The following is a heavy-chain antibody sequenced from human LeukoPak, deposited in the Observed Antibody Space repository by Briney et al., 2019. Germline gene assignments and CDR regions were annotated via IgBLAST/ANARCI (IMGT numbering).Heavy chain of an antibody. D-gene: IGHD5-18*01. CDR2: IYYSGST. V-gene: IGHV4-39*01. J-gene: IGHJ4*02. CDR1: GGSISSSSYY. CDR3: APRSRSYGIFDY. Sequence: SETLSLTCTVSGGSISSSSYYWGWLRQPPGKGLEWIASIYYSGSTYYNPSLNSRVTISVDTSKNQFSLKLSSVTAADTAVYYCAPRSRSYGIFDYWGQGTLVTVSS.